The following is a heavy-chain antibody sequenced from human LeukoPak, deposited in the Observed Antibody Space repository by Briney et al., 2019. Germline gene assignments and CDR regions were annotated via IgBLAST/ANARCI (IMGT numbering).Heavy chain of an antibody. CDR1: GFTFSSYS. J-gene: IGHJ4*02. D-gene: IGHD1-26*01. V-gene: IGHV3-48*01. Sequence: GGSLRLSCAASGFTFSSYSMNWVRQAPGKGLEWVSYISSSSSTIYYADSVKGGFTISRDNAKNSLYLQMNSLRAEDTAVYYCARDPNAGSPGYWGQGTLVTVSS. CDR3: ARDPNAGSPGY. CDR2: ISSSSSTI.